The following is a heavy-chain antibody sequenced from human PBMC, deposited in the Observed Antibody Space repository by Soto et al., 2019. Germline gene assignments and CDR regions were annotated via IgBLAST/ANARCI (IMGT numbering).Heavy chain of an antibody. Sequence: PSETLSLTCTVSGGSISSYYWSWIRQPPGKGLEWIGYIYYSGSTNYNPSLKSRVTISVDTSKNQFSLKLSSVTAADTAVYYCARAVRVHYYYYAMDVWGPGTTVTLSS. V-gene: IGHV4-59*01. CDR2: IYYSGST. CDR3: ARAVRVHYYYYAMDV. CDR1: GGSISSYY. J-gene: IGHJ6*02. D-gene: IGHD1-1*01.